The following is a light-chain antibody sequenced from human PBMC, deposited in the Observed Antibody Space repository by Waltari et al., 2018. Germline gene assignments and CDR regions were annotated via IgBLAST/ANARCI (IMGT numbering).Light chain of an antibody. Sequence: QSALTQPASVSGSPGQSITISCSGTDSAVGAYDFVSWYQQHPGKAPHLIIYEVSNRPSGIPNRFSAAKSGNTASLTLSGLQAEDEADYYCSSYTTSSAPGVFGTGTRVTVL. J-gene: IGLJ1*01. V-gene: IGLV2-14*01. CDR3: SSYTTSSAPGV. CDR1: DSAVGAYDF. CDR2: EVS.